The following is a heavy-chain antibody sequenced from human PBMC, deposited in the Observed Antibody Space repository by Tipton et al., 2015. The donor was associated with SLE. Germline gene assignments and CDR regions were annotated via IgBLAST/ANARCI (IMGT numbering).Heavy chain of an antibody. V-gene: IGHV1-18*01. D-gene: IGHD6-13*01. J-gene: IGHJ4*02. CDR1: GYTFTSYG. CDR3: TRGRSSRDYFGY. CDR2: ISAYSGNT. Sequence: QLVQSGAEVKKPGASVKVSCKASGYTFTSYGISCVRQAPGTGLAWMGWISAYSGNTNYAQKLQGRVTMTTDTSTSTAYVELRSLRSDDTAVYYCTRGRSSRDYFGYWGQGTLVTVSS.